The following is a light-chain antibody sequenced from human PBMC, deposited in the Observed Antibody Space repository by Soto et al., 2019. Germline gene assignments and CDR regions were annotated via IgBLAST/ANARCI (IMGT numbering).Light chain of an antibody. CDR1: QSVSDY. CDR3: QHYDNWPPRT. CDR2: GAS. V-gene: IGKV3-15*01. Sequence: EIVMTQSPATLSVSPGERATLSCRASQSVSDYLTWYQHKPGQAPRLLIYGASKRATGISVRFSGSGSGTEFTLTISSLQSEDFAVYYCQHYDNWPPRTFGQGTKVDIK. J-gene: IGKJ1*01.